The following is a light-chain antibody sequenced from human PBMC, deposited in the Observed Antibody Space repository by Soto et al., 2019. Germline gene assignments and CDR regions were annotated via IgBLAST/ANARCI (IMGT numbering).Light chain of an antibody. V-gene: IGKV3-15*01. J-gene: IGKJ1*01. CDR3: QQCNHWWT. Sequence: DIFMTQSPSTLSVFPIEIATLSCRASQSVSTNLVWYQQKPGQAPRLLIYGASTRATGVPGRFSGTGSGTEFTLTISSLQSEDSAVYYCQQCNHWWTFGQGTKVDIK. CDR1: QSVSTN. CDR2: GAS.